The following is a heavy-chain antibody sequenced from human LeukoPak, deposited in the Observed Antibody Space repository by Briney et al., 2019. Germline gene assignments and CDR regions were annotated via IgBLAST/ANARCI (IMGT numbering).Heavy chain of an antibody. CDR3: ARRYYYGSGEYGMDV. J-gene: IGHJ6*02. D-gene: IGHD3-10*01. CDR2: IYYSGST. Sequence: SETLSLTCTVSGGSISSYYWSWIRQPPGKGLEWIGYIYYSGSTNYNPSLKSRVTISVDTSKNQFSLKLSSVTAADTAVYYCARRYYYGSGEYGMDVWGQGTTVTVSS. V-gene: IGHV4-59*08. CDR1: GGSISSYY.